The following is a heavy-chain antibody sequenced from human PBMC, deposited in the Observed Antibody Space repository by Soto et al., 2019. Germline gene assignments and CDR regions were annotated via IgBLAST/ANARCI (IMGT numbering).Heavy chain of an antibody. J-gene: IGHJ1*01. V-gene: IGHV3-21*01. D-gene: IGHD6-19*01. Sequence: PGGSLRLSCAASGFTFSSYSMNWVRQAPGKGLEWVSSISSSSSYIYYADSVKGRFTISRDNAKNSLYLQMNSLRAEDTAVYYCARAAQWLVRIFQHWGQGTLVTVSS. CDR3: ARAAQWLVRIFQH. CDR1: GFTFSSYS. CDR2: ISSSSSYI.